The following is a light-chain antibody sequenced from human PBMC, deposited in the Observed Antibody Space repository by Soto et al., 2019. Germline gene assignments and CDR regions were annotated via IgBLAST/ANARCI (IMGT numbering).Light chain of an antibody. CDR1: SSDVVSYNV. CDR3: CSYAGTGTYV. CDR2: EGS. Sequence: QSALTQPASVSGSPGQSITISCTGTSSDVVSYNVVSWYQQHPGKAPKIMIYEGSKRPSGVSNRFSGSKSGNTASLTISGLQAEDEADYYCCSYAGTGTYVFGTGTKLTVL. V-gene: IGLV2-23*01. J-gene: IGLJ1*01.